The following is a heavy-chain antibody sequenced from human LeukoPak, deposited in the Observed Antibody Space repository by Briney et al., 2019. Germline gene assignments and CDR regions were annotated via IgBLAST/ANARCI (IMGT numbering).Heavy chain of an antibody. Sequence: ASVKVSCKASGGTFSSYAISWVRQAPGQGLEWMGGIIPIFGTANYAQKFQGKVTITADESTSTAYMELSSLRSEDTAVYYCARPRYQLPRGAFDIWGQGTMVTVSS. CDR3: ARPRYQLPRGAFDI. CDR2: IIPIFGTA. V-gene: IGHV1-69*13. CDR1: GGTFSSYA. D-gene: IGHD2-2*01. J-gene: IGHJ3*02.